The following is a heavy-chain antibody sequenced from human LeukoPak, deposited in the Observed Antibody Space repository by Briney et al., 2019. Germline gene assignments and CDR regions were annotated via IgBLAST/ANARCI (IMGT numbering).Heavy chain of an antibody. CDR1: GGSISSSSYY. V-gene: IGHV4-39*07. Sequence: SETLSLTCTVSGGSISSSSYYWGWIRQPPGKGLEWIGSLYYSVSTYYNPSLKSQATISVDTSKNQFSLKLSSVTAADTAVYYCARATPVGPNYYYYYYMDVWGKGTTVTVSS. CDR2: LYYSVST. J-gene: IGHJ6*03. CDR3: ARATPVGPNYYYYYYMDV.